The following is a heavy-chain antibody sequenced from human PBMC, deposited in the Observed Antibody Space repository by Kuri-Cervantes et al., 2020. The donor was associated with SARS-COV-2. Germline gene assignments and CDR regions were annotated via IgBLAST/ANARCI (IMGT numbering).Heavy chain of an antibody. D-gene: IGHD2-21*01. V-gene: IGHV4-59*01. J-gene: IGHJ4*02. CDR3: ARRFGDYGQFDY. CDR2: IYFTGNT. Sequence: SETLSLTCSVSGGSISSYYWSWIRQPPGKGLGWIGNIYFTGNTNYNPALGSRVTISIDTPKNQFSLMLGSLTAADTAVYYCARRFGDYGQFDYWGQGTLVTDSS. CDR1: GGSISSYY.